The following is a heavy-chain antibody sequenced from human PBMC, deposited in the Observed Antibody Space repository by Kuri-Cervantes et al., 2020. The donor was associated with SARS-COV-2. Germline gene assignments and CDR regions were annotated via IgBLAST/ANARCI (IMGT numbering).Heavy chain of an antibody. CDR1: GFTFSSYA. V-gene: IGHV3-30-3*01. CDR2: ISYDGSNK. J-gene: IGHJ4*02. CDR3: TTLIDY. Sequence: GESLKISCAASGFTFSSYAMHWVRQAPGKGLEWVAVISYDGSNKYYADSVKGRFTISRDNSKNTLYLQMSSLRAEDMALYYCTTLIDYWGQGALVTVSS.